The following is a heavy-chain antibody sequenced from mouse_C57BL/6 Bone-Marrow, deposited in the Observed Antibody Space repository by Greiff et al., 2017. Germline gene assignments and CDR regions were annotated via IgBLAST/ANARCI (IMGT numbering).Heavy chain of an antibody. V-gene: IGHV1-81*01. CDR2: IYPRSGNT. CDR3: ARYGGYYDYDVGYFDV. Sequence: VQLQQSGAELARPGASVTLSCKASGYTFTSYGISWVNQRTGQGLEWIGEIYPRSGNTYYNEKFKGKATLTAYKSSSTAYMELRSLTSEDSAVYFCARYGGYYDYDVGYFDVWGTGTTVTVSS. J-gene: IGHJ1*03. CDR1: GYTFTSYG. D-gene: IGHD2-4*01.